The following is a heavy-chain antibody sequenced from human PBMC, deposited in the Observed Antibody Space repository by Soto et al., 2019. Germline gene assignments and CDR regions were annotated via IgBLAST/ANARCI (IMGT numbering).Heavy chain of an antibody. CDR1: GFTFTTYA. CDR3: ARDQCFGGVRSCYYCDF. V-gene: IGHV3-30*04. CDR2: ISNDGRDK. J-gene: IGHJ4*02. D-gene: IGHD3-3*01. Sequence: QVQLVESGGGVVQPGRSLRLSCAASGFTFTTYAIHWVRQAPGKGLEWVASISNDGRDKYYADSVKGRFTISRDNSKNTLYLQMSSLRSDDTAVDYCARDQCFGGVRSCYYCDFWGQGTLVTVSS.